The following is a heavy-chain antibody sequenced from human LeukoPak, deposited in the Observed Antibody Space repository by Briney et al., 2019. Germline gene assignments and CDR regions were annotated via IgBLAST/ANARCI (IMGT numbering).Heavy chain of an antibody. Sequence: GGSLRLSCAASGFTFSSYSMTWVRQAPGKGLEWVSSITGSCSYIHYADSVRGRFTISRDNAKESLFLEMNSLRAEDTAVYYCARWYGDYPSFYLDSWGQGTLVIVSS. CDR3: ARWYGDYPSFYLDS. CDR1: GFTFSSYS. V-gene: IGHV3-21*01. J-gene: IGHJ4*02. D-gene: IGHD4-17*01. CDR2: ITGSCSYI.